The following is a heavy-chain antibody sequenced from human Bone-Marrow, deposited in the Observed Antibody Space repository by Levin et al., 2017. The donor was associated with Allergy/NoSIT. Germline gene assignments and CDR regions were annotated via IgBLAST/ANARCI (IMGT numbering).Heavy chain of an antibody. CDR2: ITTSGAAT. CDR1: GFPFSNYV. CDR3: AKVWEAAEDVDY. V-gene: IGHV3-23*01. J-gene: IGHJ4*02. D-gene: IGHD1-26*01. Sequence: GGSLRLSCAASGFPFSNYVMSWVRQAPGRGLECVATITTSGAATYYGDSVRGRFTITRDNSKSTLFLQMKGLRAEDSAVYFCAKVWEAAEDVDYWGQGTLVTVSS.